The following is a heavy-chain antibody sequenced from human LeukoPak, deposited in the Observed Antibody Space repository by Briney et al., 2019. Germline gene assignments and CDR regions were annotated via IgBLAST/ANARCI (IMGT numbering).Heavy chain of an antibody. CDR1: GFTFSSYA. CDR3: AKDHERYYDILTGYYDY. J-gene: IGHJ4*02. V-gene: IGHV3-23*01. Sequence: GGSLRLSCAASGFTFSSYAMSWVRRAPGKGLEWVSAISGSGGSTYYADSVKGRFTISRDNSKNTLYLQMNSLRAEDTAVYYCAKDHERYYDILTGYYDYWGQGTLVTVSS. D-gene: IGHD3-9*01. CDR2: ISGSGGST.